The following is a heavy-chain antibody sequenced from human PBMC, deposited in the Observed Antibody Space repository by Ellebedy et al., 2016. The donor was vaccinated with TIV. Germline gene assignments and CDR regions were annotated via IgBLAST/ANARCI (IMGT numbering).Heavy chain of an antibody. CDR1: GYTFTSYG. CDR3: AKELRDYIWGSYRFHDY. Sequence: SXXASGYTFTSYGISWVRQAPGKGLEWVSAISGSGGSTYYADSVKGRFTISRDNSKNTLYLQMNSLRAEDTAVYYCAKELRDYIWGSYRFHDYWGQGTLVTVSS. J-gene: IGHJ4*02. CDR2: ISGSGGST. V-gene: IGHV3-23*01. D-gene: IGHD3-16*02.